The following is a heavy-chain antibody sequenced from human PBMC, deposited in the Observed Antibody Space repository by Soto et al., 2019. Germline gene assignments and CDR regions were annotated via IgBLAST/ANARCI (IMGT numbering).Heavy chain of an antibody. Sequence: ASVKVSCKASGGTFSSYAISWVRQAPGQGLEWMGGIIPIFGTANYAQKFQGRVTITADESTSTAYMELSSLRSEDTAVYYCARNTITMVRGVMPMYNWFDPWGQGTLVTVSS. J-gene: IGHJ5*02. CDR1: GGTFSSYA. CDR2: IIPIFGTA. V-gene: IGHV1-69*13. D-gene: IGHD3-10*01. CDR3: ARNTITMVRGVMPMYNWFDP.